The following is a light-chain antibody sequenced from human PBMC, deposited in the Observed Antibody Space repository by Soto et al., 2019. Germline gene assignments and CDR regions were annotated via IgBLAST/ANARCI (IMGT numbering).Light chain of an antibody. CDR3: SSYTISSLYI. V-gene: IGLV2-14*01. CDR1: SSDVGGYNY. CDR2: DVS. J-gene: IGLJ1*01. Sequence: QSVLTQPASVSGSPGQSITISCTGTSSDVGGYNYVSWYQQLPGKAPKLMIYDVSDRPSGVSNRFSGSKSGNTASLTISGLQTEDEADYYCSSYTISSLYIFGTGTKVTVL.